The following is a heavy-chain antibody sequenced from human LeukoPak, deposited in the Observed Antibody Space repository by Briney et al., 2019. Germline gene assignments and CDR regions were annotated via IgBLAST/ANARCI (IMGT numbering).Heavy chain of an antibody. J-gene: IGHJ6*02. CDR2: ISGSGGST. V-gene: IGHV3-23*01. Sequence: GGSLRLSCAASGFTFSRYAMSWVRQAPGKGLEWVSAISGSGGSTYYADSVKGRFTISRDNSKNTLYLQMNSLRAEDTAVYYCAKDRVDIVATIFYYGMDVWGQGTTVTVSS. D-gene: IGHD5-12*01. CDR3: AKDRVDIVATIFYYGMDV. CDR1: GFTFSRYA.